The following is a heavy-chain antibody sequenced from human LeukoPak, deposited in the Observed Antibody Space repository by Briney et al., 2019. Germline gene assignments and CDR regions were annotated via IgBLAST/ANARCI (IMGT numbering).Heavy chain of an antibody. CDR3: ARDSPLQLERALPGGY. V-gene: IGHV1-18*01. CDR1: GYTFTSYG. D-gene: IGHD1-1*01. CDR2: ISAYNGNT. J-gene: IGHJ4*02. Sequence: GASVKVSCKASGYTFTSYGISWVRQAPGQGLEWMGWISAYNGNTNYAQKFQGRVTMTRDTSISTAYMELSRLRSDDTAVYYCARDSPLQLERALPGGYWGQGTLVTVSS.